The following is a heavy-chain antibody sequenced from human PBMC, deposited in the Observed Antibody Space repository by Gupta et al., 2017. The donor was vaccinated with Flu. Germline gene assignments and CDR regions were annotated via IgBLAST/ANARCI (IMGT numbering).Heavy chain of an antibody. Sequence: EVRPVESGGGLVQTGGSLLLSCVVPGFHFRSYWMSWIRQAPGKGVEWVSNINQDGREMNEVVSVKCRFTISRGNAKNSLYIQINSMRLEDTAVYYVARDRGYLQHDDGDQGTLVTVSS. CDR1: GFHFRSYW. CDR2: INQDGREM. D-gene: IGHD5-18*01. CDR3: ARDRGYLQHDD. V-gene: IGHV3-7*01. J-gene: IGHJ4*02.